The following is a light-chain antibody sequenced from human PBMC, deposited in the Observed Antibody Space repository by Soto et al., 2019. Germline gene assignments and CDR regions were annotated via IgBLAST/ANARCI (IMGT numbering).Light chain of an antibody. CDR3: RQHDSFPIT. CDR2: AAS. V-gene: IGKV1-17*01. CDR1: QRINIY. J-gene: IGKJ5*01. Sequence: DIQMTQSPSSLSTSILERFTITCRASQRINIYLNWYRQKPGKAPELLIYAASTLQSGVPSRFSGSGSGTEFTLTISSLQPEDSATYYCRQHDSFPITFGQGTRLEIK.